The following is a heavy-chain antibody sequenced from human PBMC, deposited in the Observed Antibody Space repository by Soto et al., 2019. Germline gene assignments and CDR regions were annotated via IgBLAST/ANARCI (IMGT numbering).Heavy chain of an antibody. CDR2: ITGSGRTS. CDR3: AKENFFGVGTQLNYFDY. Sequence: GGSLRLSCTASGLTFTSFAMTWVRQAPGKGLEWVSTITGSGRTSYYADSVKGRFIISRDNSKSTLFLQMNSLRAEDTAVYYCAKENFFGVGTQLNYFDYWGQGTLVTVSS. J-gene: IGHJ4*02. CDR1: GLTFTSFA. V-gene: IGHV3-23*01. D-gene: IGHD3-3*01.